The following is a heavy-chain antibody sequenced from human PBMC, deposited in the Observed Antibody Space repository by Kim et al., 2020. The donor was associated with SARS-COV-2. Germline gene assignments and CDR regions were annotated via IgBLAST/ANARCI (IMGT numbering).Heavy chain of an antibody. Sequence: GGSLRLSCASSGFSLGDYAMNWVRQTPGRGLEWVSNIYMSGSPAYYADSVRGRFTMSRDNAKNSVFLEMKSLRVEDTAIYYCAREDKRYAQGLGVWGHG. J-gene: IGHJ3*01. CDR3: AREDKRYAQGLGV. CDR1: GFSLGDYA. D-gene: IGHD3-9*01. V-gene: IGHV3-48*03. CDR2: IYMSGSPA.